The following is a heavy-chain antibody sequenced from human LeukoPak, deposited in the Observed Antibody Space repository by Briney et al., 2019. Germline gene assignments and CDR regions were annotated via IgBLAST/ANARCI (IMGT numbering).Heavy chain of an antibody. CDR3: ARDRPGPATWYFDL. J-gene: IGHJ2*01. D-gene: IGHD7-27*01. V-gene: IGHV3-64*01. CDR2: ISSNGGST. CDR1: GFTFSSYA. Sequence: GGSLRLSCAASGFTFSSYAMHWVRQAPGKGLEYVSAISSNGGSTYYANSVKGRFTISRDNSKNTLYLQMGSLRAEDMAVYYCARDRPGPATWYFDLWGRGTLVTVSS.